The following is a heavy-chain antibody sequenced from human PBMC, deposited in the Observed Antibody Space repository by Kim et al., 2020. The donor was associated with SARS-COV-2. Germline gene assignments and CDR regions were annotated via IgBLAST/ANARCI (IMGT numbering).Heavy chain of an antibody. V-gene: IGHV3-49*02. J-gene: IGHJ4*02. CDR2: GGTT. D-gene: IGHD1-26*01. Sequence: GGTTEYAASVKGRFTISRDDSKSLAYLQMNSLKTEDTAVYYCTRLVGTPDYWGQGTLVTVSS. CDR3: TRLVGTPDY.